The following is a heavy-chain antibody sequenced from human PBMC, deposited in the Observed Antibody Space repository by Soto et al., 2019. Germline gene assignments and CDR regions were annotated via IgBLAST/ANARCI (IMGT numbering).Heavy chain of an antibody. Sequence: LRLSCAASGFIFSSYTMHWVRQAPGKGLEWVGVITYDGSNQYYADSVKGRFTISRDDSRNMLFLQMNSLRPDDTAVYYCARAPSGSYPEFDYWGQGTLVTVSS. CDR3: ARAPSGSYPEFDY. CDR1: GFIFSSYT. CDR2: ITYDGSNQ. D-gene: IGHD1-26*01. V-gene: IGHV3-30-3*01. J-gene: IGHJ4*02.